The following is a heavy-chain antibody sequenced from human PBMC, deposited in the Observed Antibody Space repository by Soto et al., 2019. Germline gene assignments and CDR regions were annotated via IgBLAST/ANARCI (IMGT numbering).Heavy chain of an antibody. CDR2: IIPILGIA. CDR1: GGTFSSYT. Sequence: QVQLVQSGAAVKKPGSSVKVSCKASGGTFSSYTISWVRQAPGQGLEWMGRIIPILGIANYAQKFQGRVTITADKSTSTAYMELSSLRSEDTAVYYCARGDCSGGSCYSYYYYGMDVWGQGTTVTVSS. J-gene: IGHJ6*02. V-gene: IGHV1-69*02. CDR3: ARGDCSGGSCYSYYYYGMDV. D-gene: IGHD2-15*01.